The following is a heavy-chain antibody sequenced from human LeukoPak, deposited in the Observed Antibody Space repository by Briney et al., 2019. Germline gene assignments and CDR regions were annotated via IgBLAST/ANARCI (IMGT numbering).Heavy chain of an antibody. V-gene: IGHV1-69*05. CDR1: GGTFISYA. D-gene: IGHD3-10*01. J-gene: IGHJ4*02. CDR2: IIPIFGTA. Sequence: GSSVKVSCKASGGTFISYAISWVRQAPGQGLEWRGGIIPIFGTANYAQKFQGRVTITTDESTSKAYMELSSLRSEDTAVYYCASSTSGSYYNGGFRENDYWGQGTLVTVSS. CDR3: ASSTSGSYYNGGFRENDY.